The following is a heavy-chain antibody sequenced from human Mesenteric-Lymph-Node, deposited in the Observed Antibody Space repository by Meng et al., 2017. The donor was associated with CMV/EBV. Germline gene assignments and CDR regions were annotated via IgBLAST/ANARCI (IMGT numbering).Heavy chain of an antibody. CDR1: TSYA. CDR2: INAGNGNT. Sequence: TSYAMHWVSQAPGQRLEWMGWINAGNGNTKYSQKFQGRVTITRDTSASTAYMELSSLRSEDTAVYYCARSWNVLRYFDWSGNDAFDIWGQGTMVTVSS. CDR3: ARSWNVLRYFDWSGNDAFDI. V-gene: IGHV1-3*01. D-gene: IGHD3-9*01. J-gene: IGHJ3*02.